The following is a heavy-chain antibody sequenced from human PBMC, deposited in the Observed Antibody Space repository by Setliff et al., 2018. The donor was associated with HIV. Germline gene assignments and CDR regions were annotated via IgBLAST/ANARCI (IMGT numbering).Heavy chain of an antibody. V-gene: IGHV4-59*01. CDR2: IYSNGGT. CDR3: ARDKRAFFDGLDV. Sequence: SETLSLTCNVSGVSISSYYWSWIRQPPGKGLEYIGYIYSNGGTNYNPSLKSRVTISVDTSKNQFSLRLSSVTAADTAVYYCARDKRAFFDGLDVWGQGTTVTVSS. J-gene: IGHJ6*02. CDR1: GVSISSYY.